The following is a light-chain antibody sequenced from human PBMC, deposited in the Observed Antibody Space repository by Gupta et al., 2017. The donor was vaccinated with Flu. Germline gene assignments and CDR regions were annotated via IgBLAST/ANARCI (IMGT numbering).Light chain of an antibody. J-gene: IGKJ2*01. CDR2: DAS. V-gene: IGKV3-11*01. CDR1: QSVGTY. CDR3: QKRSNWPPYT. Sequence: EIVLTQSPATLSLSPGESATLSCRASQSVGTYLAWYQQKPGQTPRLLIYDASNRDTGSPARFSGSGYGTDLTLTISSREPEDFAVYYCQKRSNWPPYTFGQGTRLEI.